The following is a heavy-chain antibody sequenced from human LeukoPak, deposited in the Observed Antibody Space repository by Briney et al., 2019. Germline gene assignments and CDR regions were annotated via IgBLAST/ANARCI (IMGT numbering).Heavy chain of an antibody. D-gene: IGHD3-22*01. CDR2: ISYDGSNK. V-gene: IGHV3-30*18. CDR1: GFTSSSYG. J-gene: IGHJ4*02. CDR3: AKDQLWGDYYDTSGYPTFDY. Sequence: PGRSLRLSCAASGFTSSSYGMHWVRQAPGKGLEWVAVISYDGSNKYYVDSVKGRFTISRDNSKNTLYLQMSSLRAEDTAVYYCAKDQLWGDYYDTSGYPTFDYWGQGTLVTVSS.